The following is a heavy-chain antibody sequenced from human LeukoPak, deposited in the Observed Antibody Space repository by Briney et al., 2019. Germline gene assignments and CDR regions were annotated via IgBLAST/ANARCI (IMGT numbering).Heavy chain of an antibody. CDR3: ARQVAAAGTGGLLLGYGMDV. J-gene: IGHJ6*02. D-gene: IGHD6-13*01. CDR1: GYSFTTNW. CDR2: IYPGDSDT. V-gene: IGHV5-51*01. Sequence: GESLKISCKGSGYSFTTNWIGWMRQMPGKGQEWMGIIYPGDSDTRYSPSFQGQVTISADKSINTAYLQWSSLKASDTAIYYCARQVAAAGTGGLLLGYGMDVWGQGTTVTVSS.